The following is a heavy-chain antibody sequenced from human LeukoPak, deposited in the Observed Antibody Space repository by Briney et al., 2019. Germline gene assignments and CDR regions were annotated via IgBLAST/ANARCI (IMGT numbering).Heavy chain of an antibody. J-gene: IGHJ4*02. CDR1: GGTFSSYA. CDR2: IIPIFGTA. CDR3: ARDSTYYDILTGYYPEGYFDY. Sequence: SVKVSCKASGGTFSSYAISWVRQAPGQGLEWMGGIIPIFGTANYAQKFQGRVTMTRDTSISTAYMELSRLRSDDTAVYYCARDSTYYDILTGYYPEGYFDYWGQGTPVTVSS. D-gene: IGHD3-9*01. V-gene: IGHV1-69*05.